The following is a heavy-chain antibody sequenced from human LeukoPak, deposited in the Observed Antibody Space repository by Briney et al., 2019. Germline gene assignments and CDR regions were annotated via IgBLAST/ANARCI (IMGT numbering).Heavy chain of an antibody. CDR3: AKGGSSSWDYFDY. J-gene: IGHJ4*02. V-gene: IGHV3-23*01. CDR1: GFTFSNYA. CDR2: ISGSGDST. D-gene: IGHD6-19*01. Sequence: GGSLRLSCAASGFTFSNYAMRWVRQAPGKGLEWVSGISGSGDSTYYADSVKGRFTISRDSSKNTLYLQMNSLRAEDTAVYYCAKGGSSSWDYFDYWGQGTLVTVSS.